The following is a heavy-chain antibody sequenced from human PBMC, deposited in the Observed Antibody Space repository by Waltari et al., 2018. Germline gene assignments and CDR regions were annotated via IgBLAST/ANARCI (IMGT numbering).Heavy chain of an antibody. V-gene: IGHV3-74*01. CDR1: GFTFSRYW. Sequence: EEQLVESGGGLAQPGESLRLSCAASGFTFSRYWMDWVRQAPGQGLVWVSRISSDGRSTTYADSVKGRFTISRDNAKNTLYVQMNRLRAEDTAVYYCARVATKTYSSPVPGRPYYYGMDVWGQGTTVTVSS. J-gene: IGHJ6*02. D-gene: IGHD3-22*01. CDR2: ISSDGRST. CDR3: ARVATKTYSSPVPGRPYYYGMDV.